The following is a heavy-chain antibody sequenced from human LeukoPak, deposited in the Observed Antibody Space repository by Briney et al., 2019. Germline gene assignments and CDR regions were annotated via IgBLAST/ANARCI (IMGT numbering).Heavy chain of an antibody. CDR1: GYTFSGYY. CDR3: ARRYCSGVSCYPDY. Sequence: ASVNVSCKASGYTFSGYYIHWVRQAPGQGLEWMGWINPSGGVTKYAQKFQGRVTITRDTSISTAYMELSRLTSDDTAVYFCARRYCSGVSCYPDYWGQGTLVTVSS. CDR2: INPSGGVT. D-gene: IGHD2-15*01. V-gene: IGHV1-2*02. J-gene: IGHJ4*02.